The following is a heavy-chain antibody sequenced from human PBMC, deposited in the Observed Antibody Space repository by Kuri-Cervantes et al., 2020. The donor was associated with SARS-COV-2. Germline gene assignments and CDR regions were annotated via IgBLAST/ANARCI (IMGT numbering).Heavy chain of an antibody. D-gene: IGHD2-2*01. J-gene: IGHJ4*02. Sequence: GGSLRLSCAASGFTFSSYAMHWVRQAPGKGLEWVAIISYDGNNKKYADSAKGRFTISRDNSKNTLYLQMNSLRAEDTAVYYCAKDPYDYQLLSYYFDYWGQGTLVTVSS. CDR2: ISYDGNNK. CDR1: GFTFSSYA. V-gene: IGHV3-30-3*01. CDR3: AKDPYDYQLLSYYFDY.